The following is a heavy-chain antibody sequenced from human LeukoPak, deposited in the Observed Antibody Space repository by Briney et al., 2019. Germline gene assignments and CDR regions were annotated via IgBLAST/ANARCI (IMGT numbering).Heavy chain of an antibody. Sequence: ASVKVSCKASGYIFTSYYMHWVRQAPGQGLEWMGIINPSGGSTTYAQKFQGRVTMTRDMSTSTAYMELSRLRSDDTAFYYCARIRYCGGISCYYIDYWGQGTLVTVSA. CDR1: GYIFTSYY. CDR2: INPSGGST. J-gene: IGHJ4*02. D-gene: IGHD2-2*01. V-gene: IGHV1-46*01. CDR3: ARIRYCGGISCYYIDY.